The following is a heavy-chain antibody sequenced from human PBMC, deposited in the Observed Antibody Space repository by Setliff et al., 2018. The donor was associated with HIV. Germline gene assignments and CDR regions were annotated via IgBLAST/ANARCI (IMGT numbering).Heavy chain of an antibody. J-gene: IGHJ4*02. CDR3: VTTDYFYGRNNFEY. D-gene: IGHD3-10*01. CDR2: IYHVGTT. V-gene: IGHV4-38-2*02. Sequence: SETLSLTCTVSGYSMSGGYNWGWIRQSPEKGLEWIGNIYHVGTTYYNPSLRSRVTLSVDPSKSQFSLKLTSVTAADTALYYCVTTDYFYGRNNFEYWGQGALVTVSS. CDR1: GYSMSGGYN.